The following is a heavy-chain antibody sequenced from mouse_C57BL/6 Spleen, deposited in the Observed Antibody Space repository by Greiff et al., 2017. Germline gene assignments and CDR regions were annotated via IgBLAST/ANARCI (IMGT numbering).Heavy chain of an antibody. Sequence: SGPELVKPGASVKMSCKASGYTFTDYNMHWVKQSHGKSLEWIGYINPNNGGTSYNQKFKGQATLTVNKSSSTAYMELRSLTSEDSAVYCGARSKGLAWFAYWGQGTLVTVSA. D-gene: IGHD2-4*01. CDR1: GYTFTDYN. J-gene: IGHJ3*01. CDR2: INPNNGGT. V-gene: IGHV1-22*01. CDR3: ARSKGLAWFAY.